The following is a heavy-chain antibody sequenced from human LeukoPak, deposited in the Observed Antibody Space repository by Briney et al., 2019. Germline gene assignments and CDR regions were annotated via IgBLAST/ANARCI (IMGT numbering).Heavy chain of an antibody. CDR1: GYSFTNYW. D-gene: IGHD6-19*01. V-gene: IGHV5-51*01. Sequence: GESLKISCKGSGYSFTNYWIGWVRQMPGKGLEWMGIIYPGDSDTRYSPSFQGQVTISADKFISTAYLQWSSLKASDTAMYYCARQGIAVAGTYYFDYWGQGTLVTVSS. CDR3: ARQGIAVAGTYYFDY. CDR2: IYPGDSDT. J-gene: IGHJ4*02.